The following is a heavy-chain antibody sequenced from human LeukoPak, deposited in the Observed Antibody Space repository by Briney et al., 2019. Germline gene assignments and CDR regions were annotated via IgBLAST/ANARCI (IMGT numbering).Heavy chain of an antibody. D-gene: IGHD3-10*01. J-gene: IGHJ6*02. CDR2: ISAYNGNT. CDR3: ARVRFGELLRYYYYYGMDV. Sequence: GASVKVSCKASGYTFTSYGISWVRQAPGQGLEWMGWISAYNGNTNYAQKLQGRVTMTTDTSTSTAYVELRSLRSDDTAVYYCARVRFGELLRYYYYYGMDVWGQGTTVTVSS. CDR1: GYTFTSYG. V-gene: IGHV1-18*01.